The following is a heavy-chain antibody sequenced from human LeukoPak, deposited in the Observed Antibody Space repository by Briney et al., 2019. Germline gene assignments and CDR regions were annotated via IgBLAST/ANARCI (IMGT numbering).Heavy chain of an antibody. CDR1: GYTLTELS. J-gene: IGHJ3*02. CDR3: ARLTYYDFWSGYNYAFDI. Sequence: GASVKVSCKVSGYTLTELSMHWVRQAPGKGLEWMGWINPSSGGTNYAQKFQGRVTMTRDTSISTAYMELSRLRSDDTAVYYCARLTYYDFWSGYNYAFDIWGQGTMVTVSS. V-gene: IGHV1-2*02. D-gene: IGHD3-3*01. CDR2: INPSSGGT.